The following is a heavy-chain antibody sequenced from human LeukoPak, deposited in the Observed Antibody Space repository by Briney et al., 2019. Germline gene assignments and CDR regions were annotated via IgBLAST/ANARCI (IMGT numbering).Heavy chain of an antibody. Sequence: ASVRVSCXASGYTFSSYGINWVRQAPGQGLEWMGWISPLSGNTDYAQNFQGRVTMTTDTSSSTAYMELRSLRSDDTAIYYCARDYLAAPAYRGQGTLVTVSS. CDR2: ISPLSGNT. CDR3: ARDYLAAPAY. D-gene: IGHD6-6*01. CDR1: GYTFSSYG. V-gene: IGHV1-18*01. J-gene: IGHJ4*02.